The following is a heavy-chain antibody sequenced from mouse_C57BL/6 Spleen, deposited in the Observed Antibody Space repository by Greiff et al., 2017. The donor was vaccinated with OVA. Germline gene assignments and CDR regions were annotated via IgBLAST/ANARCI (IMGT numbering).Heavy chain of an antibody. J-gene: IGHJ3*01. Sequence: VQLQQSGTELVKPGASVKLSCKASGYTFTSYWMHWVKQRPGQGLEWIGNINPSNGGTNYNEKFKSKAALTVDKSSSTAYMQLSSLTSEDSAVYYSARKRVYDYDPFAYWGQGTLVTVSA. CDR2: INPSNGGT. CDR3: ARKRVYDYDPFAY. CDR1: GYTFTSYW. D-gene: IGHD2-4*01. V-gene: IGHV1-53*01.